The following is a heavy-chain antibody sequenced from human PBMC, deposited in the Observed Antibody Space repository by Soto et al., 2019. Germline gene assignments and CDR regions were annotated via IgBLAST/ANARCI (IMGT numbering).Heavy chain of an antibody. J-gene: IGHJ6*02. D-gene: IGHD3-3*01. CDR1: GYTFTGYY. CDR2: INPNRGGT. V-gene: IGHV1-2*04. Sequence: ASVKVSCKASGYTFTGYYMHWVRQAPGQGLEWMGWINPNRGGTNYAQKFQGWVTMTRDTSISTAYMELSRLRSDDTAVYYCARDRKDYDFWSGYYRPYYYYGMDVWGQGTTVTVSS. CDR3: ARDRKDYDFWSGYYRPYYYYGMDV.